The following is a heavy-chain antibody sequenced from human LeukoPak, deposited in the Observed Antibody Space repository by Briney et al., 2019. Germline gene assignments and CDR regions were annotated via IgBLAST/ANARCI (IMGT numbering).Heavy chain of an antibody. CDR1: GFTFSSYA. V-gene: IGHV3-23*01. J-gene: IGHJ5*02. CDR2: ISGSGGST. Sequence: GASLRLSCAASGFTFSSYAMSWVRQAPGKGLEWVSVISGSGGSTYYADSVKGRFTISRDNSENTLYLQMNSLRAEDTAVYYCAKDVGHNWFDPWGQGTLVTVSP. D-gene: IGHD1-26*01. CDR3: AKDVGHNWFDP.